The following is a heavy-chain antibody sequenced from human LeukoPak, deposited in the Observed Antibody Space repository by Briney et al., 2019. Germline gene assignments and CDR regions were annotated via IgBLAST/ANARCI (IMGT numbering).Heavy chain of an antibody. V-gene: IGHV1-69*01. Sequence: GASVKVSCKASEGTFSSYAISWVRQAPGQGLEWMGGIIPIFGTANYAQKFQGRVTITADESTSTAYMELSSLRSEDTAVYYCAREGVAVAETLSFDYWGQGTLVTVSS. J-gene: IGHJ4*02. D-gene: IGHD6-19*01. CDR3: AREGVAVAETLSFDY. CDR2: IIPIFGTA. CDR1: EGTFSSYA.